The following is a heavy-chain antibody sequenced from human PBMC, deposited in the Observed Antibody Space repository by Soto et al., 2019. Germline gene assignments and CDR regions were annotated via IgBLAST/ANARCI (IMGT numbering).Heavy chain of an antibody. J-gene: IGHJ6*02. CDR3: ARPNVDTAMLHYYYGIDV. V-gene: IGHV1-69*06. CDR1: GGTFSSYA. D-gene: IGHD5-18*01. Sequence: QVQLVQSGAEVKKPGSSVKVSCKASGGTFSSYAISWVRQAPGQGLEWMGGIIPIFGTANYAQKFQGRVTITADKSTSTAYMELSSLRSEDTAGYYCARPNVDTAMLHYYYGIDVWGQGTTGTVSS. CDR2: IIPIFGTA.